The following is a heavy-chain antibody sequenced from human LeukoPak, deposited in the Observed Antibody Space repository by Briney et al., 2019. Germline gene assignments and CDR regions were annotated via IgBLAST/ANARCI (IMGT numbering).Heavy chain of an antibody. CDR1: GFTFSSYG. D-gene: IGHD5-18*01. CDR2: IRYDGSNK. Sequence: GGSLRLSCAASGFTFSSYGMHWVRQAPGKGLEWVAFIRYDGSNKYYADSAKGRFTISRDNSKNTLYLQMNSLRAEDTAVYYCTTEGYTYGYHAVDMWGQGTMVTVSS. V-gene: IGHV3-30*02. CDR3: TTEGYTYGYHAVDM. J-gene: IGHJ3*02.